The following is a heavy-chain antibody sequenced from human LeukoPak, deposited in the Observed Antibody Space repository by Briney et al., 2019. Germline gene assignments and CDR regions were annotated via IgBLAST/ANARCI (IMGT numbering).Heavy chain of an antibody. V-gene: IGHV3-49*04. Sequence: PGGSLRLSRSSYGFTFGDHAMSWVRQAPGKGLEWVGFIRSRAYGGTTEYAASVKSRFSISRDDSKGIAYLQMNSLKIEDTAVYYCSRGPIQLWVHNGMDVWGQGTTVIVSS. D-gene: IGHD5-18*01. CDR2: IRSRAYGGTT. CDR1: GFTFGDHA. CDR3: SRGPIQLWVHNGMDV. J-gene: IGHJ6*02.